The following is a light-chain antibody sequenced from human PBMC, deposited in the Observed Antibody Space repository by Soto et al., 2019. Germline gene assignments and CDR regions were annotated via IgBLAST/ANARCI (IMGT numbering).Light chain of an antibody. CDR2: DNN. V-gene: IGLV1-51*01. CDR3: ATWDGSLPAEV. J-gene: IGLJ2*01. CDR1: SSNIGNNY. Sequence: QSVLTQPPSVSAAPGQKVTISCSGSSSNIGNNYVSWYQQLPGTAPKLLIYDNNQRPSGIPDRFSGSKSGTSGTLDITGLQTGDEADYYCATWDGSLPAEVFGGGTQLTVL.